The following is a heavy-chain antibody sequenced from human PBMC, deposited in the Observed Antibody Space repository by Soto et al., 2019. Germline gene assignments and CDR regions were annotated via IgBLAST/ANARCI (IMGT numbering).Heavy chain of an antibody. CDR3: AKDLGSGSYLFDAFDI. J-gene: IGHJ3*02. CDR2: ISYDGSNK. CDR1: GFTFSNYG. Sequence: PGGSLRLSCAASGFTFSNYGMHWVRQAPGKGLEWVAVISYDGSNKYYADSVKGRFTISRDNSKNTLYLQMNSLRAEDTAVYYCAKDLGSGSYLFDAFDIWRQGTLVTVSS. D-gene: IGHD1-26*01. V-gene: IGHV3-30*18.